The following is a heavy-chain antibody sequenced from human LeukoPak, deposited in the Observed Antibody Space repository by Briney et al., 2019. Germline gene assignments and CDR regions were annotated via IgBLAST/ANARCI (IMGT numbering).Heavy chain of an antibody. CDR1: GGSIRSSDDY. J-gene: IGHJ3*02. D-gene: IGHD3-22*01. CDR3: ARDSGGVTMIVVATDAFDI. Sequence: PSETLSLTCSVSGGSIRSSDDYWGFVRQTPGKGLEWMGSIYYTGSSHYNPSLKSRVTISVDTSKNQFSLKLSSVTAADTAVYYCARDSGGVTMIVVATDAFDIWGQGTMVTVSS. V-gene: IGHV4-39*07. CDR2: IYYTGSS.